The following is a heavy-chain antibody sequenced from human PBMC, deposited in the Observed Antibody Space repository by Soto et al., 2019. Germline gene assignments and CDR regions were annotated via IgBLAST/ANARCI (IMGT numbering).Heavy chain of an antibody. CDR2: IYYSGST. D-gene: IGHD4-17*01. V-gene: IGHV4-39*01. J-gene: IGHJ6*03. CDR1: GGSISSSSYY. CDR3: ARHRHGDIRYYYYYYYMDV. Sequence: SETLSLTCTVSGGSISSSSYYWGWIRQPPGKGLEWIGSIYYSGSTYYNPSLKSRVTISVDTSKNQFSLKLSSVTAADTAVYYCARHRHGDIRYYYYYYYMDVWGKGTTVTVSS.